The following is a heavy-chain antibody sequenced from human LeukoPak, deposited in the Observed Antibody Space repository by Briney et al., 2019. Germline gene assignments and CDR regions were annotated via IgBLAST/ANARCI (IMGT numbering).Heavy chain of an antibody. J-gene: IGHJ5*02. CDR2: ISGTGSNT. Sequence: PGGSLRLSCAASGFTFSDYYMGWIRQAPGKGLEWVSAISGTGSNTYYADSVKGRLTISRDNSKNTLYLQMNSLRAEDTAVYYCAKLDYYDSGYRWFDPWGQGTLVTASS. V-gene: IGHV3-23*01. CDR3: AKLDYYDSGYRWFDP. D-gene: IGHD3-10*01. CDR1: GFTFSDYY.